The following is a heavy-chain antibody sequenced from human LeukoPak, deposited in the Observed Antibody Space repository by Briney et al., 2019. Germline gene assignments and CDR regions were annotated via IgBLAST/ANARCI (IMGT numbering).Heavy chain of an antibody. CDR3: ARDCRSSTSRYNWFDP. CDR1: GYSFPSYE. D-gene: IGHD2-2*01. CDR2: ISAYNGNT. Sequence: ASVKVSCKASGYSFPSYEISWVRQAPGQGPEWTGWISAYNGNTNYAQKLQGRVTMTTDTSTSTAYMELRSLRSDDTAVYYCARDCRSSTSRYNWFDPWGQGTLVTVSS. V-gene: IGHV1-18*01. J-gene: IGHJ5*02.